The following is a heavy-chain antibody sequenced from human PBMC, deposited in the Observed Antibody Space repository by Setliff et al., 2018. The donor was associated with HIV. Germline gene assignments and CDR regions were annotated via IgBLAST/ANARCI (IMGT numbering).Heavy chain of an antibody. V-gene: IGHV4-34*01. CDR2: INHSGIT. D-gene: IGHD2-2*01. Sequence: SETLSLTCAVYGASFSGYYWAWIRQSPGTGLEWIGEINHSGITNYNPTLKSRVTISTDASKNQFSLRLNSVTAADTAVYYCARVRLRVPPSIFDYWGQGALVTVSS. J-gene: IGHJ4*02. CDR1: GASFSGYY. CDR3: ARVRLRVPPSIFDY.